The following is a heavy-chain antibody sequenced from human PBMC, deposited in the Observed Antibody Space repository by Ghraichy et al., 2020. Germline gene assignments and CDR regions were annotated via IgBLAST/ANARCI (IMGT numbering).Heavy chain of an antibody. CDR3: ATEGYTFGFHGFDA. D-gene: IGHD6-13*01. J-gene: IGHJ4*02. V-gene: IGHV3-15*01. Sequence: GGSLRLSCEGSGFIFSDAWLSWVRQVPGKGLEWLGHFKSKARGGTPDYAAPVKGRLTISRDVSRNTVNLQMDSLTAEDTGVYFCATEGYTFGFHGFDAWGQGARAT. CDR1: GFIFSDAW. CDR2: FKSKARGGTP.